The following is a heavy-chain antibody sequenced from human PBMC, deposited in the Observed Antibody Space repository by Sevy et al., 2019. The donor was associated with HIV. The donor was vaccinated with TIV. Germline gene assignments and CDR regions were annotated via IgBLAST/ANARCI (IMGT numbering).Heavy chain of an antibody. J-gene: IGHJ4*02. CDR1: GFTFSSYG. CDR3: AKDKPIHSSSWNSFDY. V-gene: IGHV3-33*06. D-gene: IGHD6-13*01. Sequence: GGSLRLSCAASGFTFSSYGMHWVRQAPGKGLEWVAVIWYDGSNKYYADSVKGRFTISRDNSKNTLYLQMNSLRAEDTVVYYCAKDKPIHSSSWNSFDYWGQGTLVTVSS. CDR2: IWYDGSNK.